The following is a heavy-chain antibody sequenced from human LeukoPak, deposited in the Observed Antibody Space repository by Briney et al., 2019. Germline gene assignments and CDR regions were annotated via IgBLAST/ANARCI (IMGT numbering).Heavy chain of an antibody. V-gene: IGHV1-18*04. CDR1: GYTFTGYY. J-gene: IGHJ5*02. D-gene: IGHD2-2*02. CDR2: ISAYNGNT. Sequence: AASVKVSCKASGYTFTGYYMHWVRQAPGQGLEWMGWISAYNGNTKYAQKFQGRVAMTTDTSTSTAYMDLRSLRSDDTAVYYCARGSLYRSGINCYNSNWFDPWGQGTLVTVSS. CDR3: ARGSLYRSGINCYNSNWFDP.